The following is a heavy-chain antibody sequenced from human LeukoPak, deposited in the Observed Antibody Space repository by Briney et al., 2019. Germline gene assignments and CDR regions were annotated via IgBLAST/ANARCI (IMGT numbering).Heavy chain of an antibody. Sequence: GGSLRLSCAASGFTFSSYEMNWVRQAPGKGLEWVSYISSSGRTIYYADSVKGRFTISRDNAKNSLSLQMNSRRADDTSVYECAELVITMIGGVWGKGTTVTISS. CDR3: AELVITMIGGV. CDR1: GFTFSSYE. V-gene: IGHV3-48*03. D-gene: IGHD3-10*02. CDR2: ISSSGRTI. J-gene: IGHJ6*04.